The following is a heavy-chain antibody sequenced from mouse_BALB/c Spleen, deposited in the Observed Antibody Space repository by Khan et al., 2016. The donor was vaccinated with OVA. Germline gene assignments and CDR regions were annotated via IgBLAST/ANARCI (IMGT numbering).Heavy chain of an antibody. CDR2: IYPGSGKT. D-gene: IGHD1-2*01. J-gene: IGHJ2*01. Sequence: QVQLQQPGAELARPGASVKLSCKASGYTFTDYYINWVKQRTGQGLEWIGDIYPGSGKTYYNEKFKGKATLTADKSSSTAYMQLSSLTSEDSAVYFCARGDYGLYYFDYWGQGTTLTVSS. CDR1: GYTFTDYY. V-gene: IGHV1-77*01. CDR3: ARGDYGLYYFDY.